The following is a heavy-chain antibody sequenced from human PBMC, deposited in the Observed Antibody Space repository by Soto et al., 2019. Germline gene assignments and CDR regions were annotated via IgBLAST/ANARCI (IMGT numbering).Heavy chain of an antibody. CDR3: ARRGPGTYFDY. V-gene: IGHV3-23*01. D-gene: IGHD6-13*01. Sequence: GGSLRLSCAASGFIFSSYAMSWVRQAPGKGLEWVSAISGSGTTAYYADSVKGRFTISRDNAKNSLYLQMNSLRAEDTAVYYCARRGPGTYFDYWGQGTLVTVSS. CDR2: ISGSGTTA. J-gene: IGHJ4*02. CDR1: GFIFSSYA.